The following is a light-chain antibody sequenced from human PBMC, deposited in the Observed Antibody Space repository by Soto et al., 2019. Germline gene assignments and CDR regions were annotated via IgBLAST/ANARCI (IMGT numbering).Light chain of an antibody. CDR3: QQRSNWPIT. CDR2: DAS. Sequence: EIVLTQSPATLSLSPGERATLSCRASQSVSSYLAWYQQKPGQAPRLLIYDASNRATGIPARFSGSGSGTDFTLTISSLEPADFAVYYCQQRSNWPITFGQEPRLEIK. J-gene: IGKJ5*01. CDR1: QSVSSY. V-gene: IGKV3-11*01.